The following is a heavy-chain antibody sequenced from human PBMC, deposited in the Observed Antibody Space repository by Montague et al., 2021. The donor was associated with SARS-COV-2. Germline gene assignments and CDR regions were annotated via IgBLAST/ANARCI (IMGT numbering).Heavy chain of an antibody. Sequence: SETLSLTCTVSGGSISSYYWSWIRQPPGKGLEWIGYIYYSGSTNYNPSLKSRVTISVDTSKNQFSLKLSSVTAADTAVYYCARASDYYGSSAGYYYGMDVWGQGTPVTVSS. V-gene: IGHV4-59*01. CDR2: IYYSGST. D-gene: IGHD3-22*01. J-gene: IGHJ6*02. CDR1: GGSISSYY. CDR3: ARASDYYGSSAGYYYGMDV.